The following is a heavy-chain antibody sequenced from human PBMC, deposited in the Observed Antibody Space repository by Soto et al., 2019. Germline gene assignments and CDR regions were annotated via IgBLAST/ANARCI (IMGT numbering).Heavy chain of an antibody. V-gene: IGHV4-31*03. CDR3: AGADCSSTSCYAEAYYYYMDV. D-gene: IGHD2-2*01. CDR2: IYYSGST. J-gene: IGHJ6*03. CDR1: GGSISSGCYY. Sequence: QVQLQESGPGLVKPSQTLSLTCTVSGGSISSGCYYWSWIRQHPGKGLEWMGYIYYSGSTYYNPSLKSRVTISVDTSKNQFSLKLSSVTAADTDVYYCAGADCSSTSCYAEAYYYYMDVWGKGTTVTVSS.